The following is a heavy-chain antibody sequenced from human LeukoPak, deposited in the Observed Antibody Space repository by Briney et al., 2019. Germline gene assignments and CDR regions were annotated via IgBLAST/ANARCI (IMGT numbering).Heavy chain of an antibody. CDR1: GFTFCSYG. D-gene: IGHD6-13*01. Sequence: GGSLRLSWAASGFTFCSYGMHWVRLAPGKGLEWVAVIWYDGSNKYYADSVKGRFTISRDNSKNTLYLQMNSLRAEDTAVYYCAREEIGYSSSWYSLDYFGMDVWGQGTTVTVSS. CDR3: AREEIGYSSSWYSLDYFGMDV. J-gene: IGHJ6*02. CDR2: IWYDGSNK. V-gene: IGHV3-33*01.